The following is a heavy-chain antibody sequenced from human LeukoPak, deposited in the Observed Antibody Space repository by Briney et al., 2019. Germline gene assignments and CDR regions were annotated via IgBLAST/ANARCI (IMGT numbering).Heavy chain of an antibody. CDR1: GYIFTDYY. Sequence: ASVKVSCKASGYIFTDYYIHWVRQAPGQGLEWLGWIVPNNADTTYAQKFQGRVTLTRDTPNRTVYMKLDNLKSDDTAVYYCARGPEPPKYWGQGTLVTVSP. J-gene: IGHJ4*02. CDR2: IVPNNADT. D-gene: IGHD1-14*01. CDR3: ARGPEPPKY. V-gene: IGHV1-2*02.